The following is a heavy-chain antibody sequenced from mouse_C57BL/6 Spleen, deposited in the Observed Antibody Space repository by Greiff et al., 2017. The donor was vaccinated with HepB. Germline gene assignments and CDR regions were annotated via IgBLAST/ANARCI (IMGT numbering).Heavy chain of an antibody. CDR1: GYTFTSYW. D-gene: IGHD1-1*01. CDR2: IYPGSGST. CDR3: AGGGGSRNYYAMDY. J-gene: IGHJ4*01. V-gene: IGHV1-55*01. Sequence: VQLQQPGAELVKPGASVKMSCKASGYTFTSYWITWVKQRPGQGLEWIGDIYPGSGSTNYNEKFKSKATLTVDTSSSTAYMQLSSLTSEDSAVYYCAGGGGSRNYYAMDYWGQGTSVTVSS.